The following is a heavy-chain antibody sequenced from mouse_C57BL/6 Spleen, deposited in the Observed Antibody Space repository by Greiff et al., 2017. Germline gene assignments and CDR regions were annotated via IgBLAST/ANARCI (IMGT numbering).Heavy chain of an antibody. D-gene: IGHD1-1*01. Sequence: VQLQQPGAELVRPGSSVKLSCKASGYTFTSYWMHWVKQRPIQGLEWIGNIDPSDSETHYNQKFKDKATLTVDKSSSTAYMQLSSLTSEDSAVYYCALIATVVEGDFDYWGQGTTLTVSS. CDR2: IDPSDSET. V-gene: IGHV1-52*01. CDR3: ALIATVVEGDFDY. J-gene: IGHJ2*01. CDR1: GYTFTSYW.